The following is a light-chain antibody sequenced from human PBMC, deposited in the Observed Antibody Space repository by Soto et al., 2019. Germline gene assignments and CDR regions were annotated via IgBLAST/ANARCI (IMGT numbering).Light chain of an antibody. CDR3: QSYDSSLSGWV. CDR2: GNS. CDR1: SSNIGAGYD. V-gene: IGLV1-40*01. Sequence: QSVLTQPPSVSVAPGQRVTISCTGSSSNIGAGYDVHWYQQLPVTAPKLLIYGNSNRPSGVPDRFSGSKSGTSASLAITGLQAEDEADYYCQSYDSSLSGWVFGGGTKLTVL. J-gene: IGLJ3*02.